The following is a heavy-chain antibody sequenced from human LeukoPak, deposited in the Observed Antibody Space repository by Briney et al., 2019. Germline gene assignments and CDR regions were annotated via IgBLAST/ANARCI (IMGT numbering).Heavy chain of an antibody. CDR2: IYYSGST. CDR1: GGSISSSSYY. CDR3: ARHAITMVRGVISYFDY. Sequence: SETLSLTCTVSGGSISSSSYYWGWIHQPPGKGLEWIGSIYYSGSTYYNPSLKSRVTISVDTSKNQFSLKLSSVTAADTAVYYCARHAITMVRGVISYFDYWGQGTLVTVSS. J-gene: IGHJ4*02. D-gene: IGHD3-10*01. V-gene: IGHV4-39*01.